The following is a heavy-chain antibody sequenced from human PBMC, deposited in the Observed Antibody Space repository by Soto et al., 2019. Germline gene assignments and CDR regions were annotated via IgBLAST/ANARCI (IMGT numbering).Heavy chain of an antibody. V-gene: IGHV4-34*01. D-gene: IGHD1-26*01. CDR3: ARGLISGRPYSGGWYYFDY. CDR2: INHSGSA. J-gene: IGHJ4*02. CDR1: GGSFSGYI. Sequence: QVQLQQWGAGLLKPSETLSLTCAVSGGSFSGYIWSWIRQSPGKGLEWIGQINHSGSANYNPSLNARATPPPHTSSSQFYLELSAVTAADTAVYYCARGLISGRPYSGGWYYFDYWGQGTLVTVSS.